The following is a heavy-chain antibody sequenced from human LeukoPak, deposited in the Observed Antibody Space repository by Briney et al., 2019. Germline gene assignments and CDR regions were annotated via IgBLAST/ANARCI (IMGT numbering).Heavy chain of an antibody. Sequence: PGGSLRLSCAASGFTFSSYAMSWVRQAPGKGLEWVSAISGSGGSTYYADSVKGRFTISRDNSKNTLYLQMNSLRAEDTAVYYCAKGKRISSAPPWYFDLWGRGTLVTVSS. J-gene: IGHJ2*01. V-gene: IGHV3-23*01. CDR2: ISGSGGST. CDR1: GFTFSSYA. D-gene: IGHD3-22*01. CDR3: AKGKRISSAPPWYFDL.